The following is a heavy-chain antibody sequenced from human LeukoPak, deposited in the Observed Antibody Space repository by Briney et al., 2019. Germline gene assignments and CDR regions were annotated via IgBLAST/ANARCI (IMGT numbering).Heavy chain of an antibody. D-gene: IGHD2-21*01. Sequence: GGSLRLSCAASGFTFSSYAMSWVRQAPGKGLEWVSAISDSGNTYHADSVKGRFTISRDSSKNTLFLQMNRLRPEDAAVYYCAKAPVTTCRGAYCYPFDYWGQGTLVTVSS. CDR2: ISDSGNT. J-gene: IGHJ4*02. V-gene: IGHV3-23*01. CDR3: AKAPVTTCRGAYCYPFDY. CDR1: GFTFSSYA.